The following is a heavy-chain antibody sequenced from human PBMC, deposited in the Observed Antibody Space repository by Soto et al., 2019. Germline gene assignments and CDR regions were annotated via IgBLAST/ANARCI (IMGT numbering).Heavy chain of an antibody. CDR2: ISAYNGNT. V-gene: IGHV1-18*01. Sequence: QVQLVQSGAEVKKPGASVKVSCKASGYTFTSYGISWVRQAPGQGLEWMGWISAYNGNTNYAQKLQGRVTMTTDTSTSTAYMELRRLRSDDTAVYYCARSYGTGGYYYDYGMDVWGQGTTVTVSS. CDR1: GYTFTSYG. CDR3: ARSYGTGGYYYDYGMDV. J-gene: IGHJ6*02. D-gene: IGHD3-16*01.